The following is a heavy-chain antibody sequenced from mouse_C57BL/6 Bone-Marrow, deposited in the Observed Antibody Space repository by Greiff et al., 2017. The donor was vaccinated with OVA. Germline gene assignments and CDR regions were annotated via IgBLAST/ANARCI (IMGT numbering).Heavy chain of an antibody. D-gene: IGHD1-1*01. CDR2: IAPSDSYT. V-gene: IGHV1-50*01. CDR3: ARSKWNYYGSSYYAMDY. CDR1: GYTFTSYW. Sequence: QVQLQQPGAELVKPGASVKLSCKASGYTFTSYWMQWVKQRPGQGLEWIGEIAPSDSYTNYNHNFKGKATLTVDTSSSTAYMQLSSLTSEDSAVYYCARSKWNYYGSSYYAMDYWGQGTSVTVSS. J-gene: IGHJ4*01.